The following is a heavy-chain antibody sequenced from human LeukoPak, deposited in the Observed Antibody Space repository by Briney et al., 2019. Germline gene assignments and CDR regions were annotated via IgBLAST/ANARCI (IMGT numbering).Heavy chain of an antibody. CDR1: GGSLSSYY. CDR2: IYTSGST. CDR3: ASVSPGWYFDL. J-gene: IGHJ2*01. Sequence: SETLSLTCTVSGGSLSSYYWSWIRQPAGKGLEWSGRIYTSGSTNYNPSLKSRVTMSVDTSKHQFSLKLRSVTAADTAVYYCASVSPGWYFDLWGRGTLVTVSS. D-gene: IGHD3-16*01. V-gene: IGHV4-4*07.